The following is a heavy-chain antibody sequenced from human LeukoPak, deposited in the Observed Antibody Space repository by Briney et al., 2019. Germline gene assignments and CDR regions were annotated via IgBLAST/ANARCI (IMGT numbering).Heavy chain of an antibody. CDR3: ASQVATGPDY. D-gene: IGHD5-12*01. Sequence: SETLSLTCPFTGCSISHNRYHWRWIRQPPGKGLEWIGSIYYSGSTYYNPSLKSRVTISVDTSKNQFSLKLSSVTAADTAVYYCASQVATGPDYWGQGTLVTVSS. V-gene: IGHV4-39*01. CDR2: IYYSGST. J-gene: IGHJ4*02. CDR1: GCSISHNRYH.